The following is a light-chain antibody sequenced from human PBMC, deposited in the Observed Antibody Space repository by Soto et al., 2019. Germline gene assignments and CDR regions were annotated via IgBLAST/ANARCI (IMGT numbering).Light chain of an antibody. CDR1: QSIRND. CDR3: LHQNSYLALS. CDR2: GAS. Sequence: DIQMTQSPSSLSASVGDRVTITCRTSQSIRNDLGWYQQKPGKAPKRLMYGASALQSGVPSRFSGSGSGTEFSLTISSLQPEDFATYYCLHQNSYLALSFGGGTRVEIK. J-gene: IGKJ4*01. V-gene: IGKV1-17*01.